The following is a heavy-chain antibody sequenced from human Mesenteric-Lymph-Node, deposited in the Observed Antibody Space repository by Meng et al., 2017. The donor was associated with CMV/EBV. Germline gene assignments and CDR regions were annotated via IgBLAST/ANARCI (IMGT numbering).Heavy chain of an antibody. CDR3: ARVGPTTTVSYYYGMDV. CDR2: IYYSGST. J-gene: IGHJ6*02. V-gene: IGHV4-39*07. D-gene: IGHD4-11*01. Sequence: GSLRLSCTVSGGSISSSSYYWGWVRQPPGKGLDWIGSIYYSGSTYYNPSLKSRVTISVDTSKNQFSLKLSSVTAADTAVYYCARVGPTTTVSYYYGMDVWGQGTTVTVS. CDR1: GGSISSSSYY.